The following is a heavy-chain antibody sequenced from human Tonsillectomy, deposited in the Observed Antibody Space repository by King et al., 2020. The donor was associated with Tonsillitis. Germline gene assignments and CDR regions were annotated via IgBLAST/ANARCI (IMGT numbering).Heavy chain of an antibody. CDR3: ARDTSGTHFDY. Sequence: VQLVESGGGVVQPGRSLRLSCAASGFTFSSYGMHWVRQAPGKGLEWVAVIWYAGSNKYYADSVKGRFTISRDNSKKTVYLQMNSLRAEDTAVYYCARDTSGTHFDYWGQGTLVTVSS. CDR1: GFTFSSYG. V-gene: IGHV3-33*01. J-gene: IGHJ4*02. CDR2: IWYAGSNK. D-gene: IGHD1-1*01.